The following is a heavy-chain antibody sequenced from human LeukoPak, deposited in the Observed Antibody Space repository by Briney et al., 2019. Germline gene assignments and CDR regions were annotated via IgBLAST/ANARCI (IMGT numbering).Heavy chain of an antibody. V-gene: IGHV4-59*01. J-gene: IGHJ4*02. Sequence: PSETLSLTCTVSGGSISSYYWSWIRQPPGKGLEWIGFIYYSGSTSYNPSLKSRVTISVDTSKNQFSLKLSSVTAADPAVYYCARGGYYSLYWGQGTLVTVSS. CDR3: ARGGYYSLY. CDR1: GGSISSYY. CDR2: IYYSGST. D-gene: IGHD3-3*01.